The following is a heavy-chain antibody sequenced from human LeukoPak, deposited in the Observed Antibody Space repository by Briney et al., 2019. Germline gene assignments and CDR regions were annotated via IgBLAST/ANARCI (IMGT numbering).Heavy chain of an antibody. V-gene: IGHV1-18*01. CDR2: ISAYNGNT. CDR3: ARDPPDYSSSYNWFDP. D-gene: IGHD6-13*01. Sequence: ASVKVSCKASGYTFTSYGISWVRLAPGQGLEWMGWISAYNGNTNYAQKLQGRVTMTTDTSTSTAYMELRSLRSDDTAVYYCARDPPDYSSSYNWFDPWGQGTLVTVSS. J-gene: IGHJ5*02. CDR1: GYTFTSYG.